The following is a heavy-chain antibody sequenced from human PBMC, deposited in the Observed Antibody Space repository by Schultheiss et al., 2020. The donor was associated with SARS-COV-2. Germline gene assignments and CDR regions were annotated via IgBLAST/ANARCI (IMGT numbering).Heavy chain of an antibody. CDR2: TSNDGSKK. J-gene: IGHJ4*02. D-gene: IGHD3-10*01. Sequence: GGSLRLSCAASGFTFSDYGIHWVRQAPGKGLEWVAVTSNDGSKKYYADSVKGRFTISRDNSKNMVYLQMNSLRPEDTAVYYCARELLRTSDYWGQGTLVTVSS. CDR1: GFTFSDYG. V-gene: IGHV3-30*03. CDR3: ARELLRTSDY.